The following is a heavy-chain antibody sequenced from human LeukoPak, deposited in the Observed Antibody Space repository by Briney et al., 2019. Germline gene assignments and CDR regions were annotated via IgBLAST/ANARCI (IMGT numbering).Heavy chain of an antibody. J-gene: IGHJ4*02. D-gene: IGHD6-13*01. CDR1: GFTFTNYH. Sequence: ASVKVSCKASGFTFTNYHMHWVRQAPGQGLEWVGLIRGTGDSPDYAQKFQGRVTVTCGTSTNTLYLELRSLKLEDTAVYYCARAPAGTLDFWGQGTLVTVSS. CDR3: ARAPAGTLDF. V-gene: IGHV1-46*01. CDR2: IRGTGDSP.